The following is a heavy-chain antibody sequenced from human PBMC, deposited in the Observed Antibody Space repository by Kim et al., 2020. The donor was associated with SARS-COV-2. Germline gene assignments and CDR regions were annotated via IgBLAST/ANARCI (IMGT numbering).Heavy chain of an antibody. Sequence: AGSLRLSCAASGFTFSSYAMHWVRQAPGKGLEWVAVISYDGSNKYYADSVKGRFTISRDNSKNTLYLQMNSLRAEDTAVYYCAREGSGATVTKMGAFDIWGQGTMVTVSS. J-gene: IGHJ3*02. CDR1: GFTFSSYA. V-gene: IGHV3-30-3*01. CDR2: ISYDGSNK. CDR3: AREGSGATVTKMGAFDI. D-gene: IGHD4-17*01.